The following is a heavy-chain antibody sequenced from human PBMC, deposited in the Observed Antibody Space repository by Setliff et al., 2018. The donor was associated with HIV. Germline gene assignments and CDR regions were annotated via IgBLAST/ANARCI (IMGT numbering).Heavy chain of an antibody. CDR3: AQAQTSVSGSYYQYLQH. J-gene: IGHJ1*01. CDR2: ITSSGDAI. D-gene: IGHD3-10*01. CDR1: GFTFSDIE. V-gene: IGHV3-48*03. Sequence: GGSLRLSCGASGFTFSDIEMNWVRQAPGKGLEWVSYITSSGDAIYYADSVKGRFTISRDNAKNSLCLQMNSLRAEDTAVYYCAQAQTSVSGSYYQYLQHWGQGTPVTVSS.